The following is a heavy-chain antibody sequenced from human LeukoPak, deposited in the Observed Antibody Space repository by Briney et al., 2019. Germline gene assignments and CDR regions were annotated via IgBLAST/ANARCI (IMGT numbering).Heavy chain of an antibody. CDR2: INPNSGGT. J-gene: IGHJ4*02. CDR3: AKEDSESSIDY. CDR1: GYTFTSYY. V-gene: IGHV1-2*02. D-gene: IGHD1-26*01. Sequence: ASVNVSCKASGYTFTSYYMHWVRQAPGQGLEWMGWINPNSGGTNYAQKFQGRVTMTRDTSINTDYMELSRLRSDDTAVYYCAKEDSESSIDYWGQGTLVTVS.